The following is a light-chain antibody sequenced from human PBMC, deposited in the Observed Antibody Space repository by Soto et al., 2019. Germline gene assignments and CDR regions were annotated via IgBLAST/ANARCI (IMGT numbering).Light chain of an antibody. CDR3: SSYAGTNNVV. CDR1: TSDVGAYNY. Sequence: QSALTQPPSASGSPGQSVTIPCSGTTSDVGAYNYVSWYQQHPGKAPQLMIYEVSKRPSGVPDRFSGSKSGNTASLTVSGLQAEDEADYYCSSYAGTNNVVFGGGTKLTVL. J-gene: IGLJ2*01. V-gene: IGLV2-8*01. CDR2: EVS.